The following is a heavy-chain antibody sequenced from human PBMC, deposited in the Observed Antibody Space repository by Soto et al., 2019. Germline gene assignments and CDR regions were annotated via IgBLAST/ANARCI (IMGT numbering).Heavy chain of an antibody. V-gene: IGHV1-2*02. CDR3: ARQLAYCAGDCYTEPIDY. CDR1: GYTFTAYY. D-gene: IGHD2-21*02. Sequence: QAQLVQSGAEVKKPGASVKVSCKASGYTFTAYYIHWVRQAPGQGLEWMGWVNPNTGGTKYAQKFQGTVTMTWDTSISTAYMEVSRLRSGDTAVYYCARQLAYCAGDCYTEPIDYWGQGTLVTVSS. J-gene: IGHJ4*02. CDR2: VNPNTGGT.